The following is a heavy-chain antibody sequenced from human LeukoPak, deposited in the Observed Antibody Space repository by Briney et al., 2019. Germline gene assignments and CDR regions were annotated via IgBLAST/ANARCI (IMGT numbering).Heavy chain of an antibody. J-gene: IGHJ4*02. CDR1: GFTFSSYG. Sequence: GGSLRLSCAASGFTFSSYGMHWVRQAPGKGLEWVAVISYDGSNKYYADSVKGRFTISRDNSKNTLYLQMNSLRAEDTAVYYCAKDAAAGTRLYYSDYWGQGTLVTVSS. CDR3: AKDAAAGTRLYYSDY. CDR2: ISYDGSNK. D-gene: IGHD6-13*01. V-gene: IGHV3-30*18.